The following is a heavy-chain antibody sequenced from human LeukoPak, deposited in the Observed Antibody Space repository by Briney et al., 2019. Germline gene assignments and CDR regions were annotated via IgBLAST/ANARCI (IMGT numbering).Heavy chain of an antibody. Sequence: GGSLRLSCAASGFIFSDFAMSWVRQAPGKGLEWVSGMSASGSHTHSADFVKGRFTISRDNFKNTLYLQMNGLRVEDTAVYYCASPEIGSSGYYGEGYYYYGMDVWGQGTTVTVSS. V-gene: IGHV3-23*01. CDR3: ASPEIGSSGYYGEGYYYYGMDV. CDR1: GFIFSDFA. D-gene: IGHD3-22*01. CDR2: MSASGSHT. J-gene: IGHJ6*02.